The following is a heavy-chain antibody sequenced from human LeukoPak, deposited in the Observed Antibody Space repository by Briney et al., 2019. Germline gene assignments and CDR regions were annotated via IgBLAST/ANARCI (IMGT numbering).Heavy chain of an antibody. CDR2: ISWNSGSI. Sequence: PGGSLRLSCAASGFTFDDYAMHWVRQAPGKGLEWVSGISWNSGSIGYADSVKGRFTISRDNAKNSLYLQMNSLRAEDTAVYYCARDVVRYCSGGSCYAWDYYYYGMDVWGQGTTVTVSS. CDR1: GFTFDDYA. J-gene: IGHJ6*02. CDR3: ARDVVRYCSGGSCYAWDYYYYGMDV. V-gene: IGHV3-9*01. D-gene: IGHD2-15*01.